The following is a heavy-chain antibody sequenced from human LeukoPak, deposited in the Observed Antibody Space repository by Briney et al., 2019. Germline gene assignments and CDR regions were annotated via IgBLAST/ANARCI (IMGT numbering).Heavy chain of an antibody. CDR1: GASVSGSPYY. J-gene: IGHJ6*03. Sequence: PSETLSLTCTVSGASVSGSPYYWGWIRQPPGKGLEWIGSIYSSGSTYYNASLQSRVTISIETSKNQFSLKLSSVTAADTAVYYCARSVEGYCSGGSCYSYYYYMDVWGKGTTVTVSS. CDR2: IYSSGST. V-gene: IGHV4-39*07. D-gene: IGHD2-15*01. CDR3: ARSVEGYCSGGSCYSYYYYMDV.